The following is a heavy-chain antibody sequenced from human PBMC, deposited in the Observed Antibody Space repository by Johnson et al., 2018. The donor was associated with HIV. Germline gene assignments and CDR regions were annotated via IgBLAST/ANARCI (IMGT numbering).Heavy chain of an antibody. J-gene: IGHJ3*01. Sequence: QVQLVESGGGLVKPGGSLRLSCAASGFTFSNYAMHWVRQAPGKGLEWVAVISYDGNNKYYADSVKGRFTISRDNSKKTLYLEINSLRTEDTAIYFCAKETRDSRSAFDVWGQGTMVTVSS. V-gene: IGHV3-30-3*02. CDR2: ISYDGNNK. CDR3: AKETRDSRSAFDV. D-gene: IGHD3-22*01. CDR1: GFTFSNYA.